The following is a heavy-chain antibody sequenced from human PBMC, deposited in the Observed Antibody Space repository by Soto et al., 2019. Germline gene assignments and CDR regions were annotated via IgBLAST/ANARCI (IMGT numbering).Heavy chain of an antibody. CDR2: INHSGST. Sequence: QVQLQQWGAGLLKPSETLSLTCAVYGGSFSGYYWSWIRQPPGKGLEWIGEINHSGSTNYNPSLKSRVTISVDTSKNQFSLKLSSVTAADTAVYYCARVRQQLVRGARGWFDPWGQGTLVTVSS. CDR3: ARVRQQLVRGARGWFDP. CDR1: GGSFSGYY. D-gene: IGHD6-13*01. V-gene: IGHV4-34*01. J-gene: IGHJ5*02.